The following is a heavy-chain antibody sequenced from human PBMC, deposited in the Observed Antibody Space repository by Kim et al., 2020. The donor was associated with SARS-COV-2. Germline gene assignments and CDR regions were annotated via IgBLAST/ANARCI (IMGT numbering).Heavy chain of an antibody. V-gene: IGHV3-30*18. J-gene: IGHJ5*02. Sequence: GGSLRLSCAASGFTFSSYGMHWVRQAPGKGLEWVAVISYDGSNKYYADSVKGRFTISRDNSKNTLYLQMNSLRAEDTAVYYCAKDGQYCSSTSCYTGWFDPWGQGTLVTVSS. CDR3: AKDGQYCSSTSCYTGWFDP. CDR1: GFTFSSYG. CDR2: ISYDGSNK. D-gene: IGHD2-2*02.